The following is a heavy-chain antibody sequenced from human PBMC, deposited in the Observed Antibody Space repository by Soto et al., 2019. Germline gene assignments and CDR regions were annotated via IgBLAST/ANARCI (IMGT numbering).Heavy chain of an antibody. CDR2: INHSGST. CDR3: ARDTYYYDSSGYYYYYGMDV. Sequence: QPPGKGLEWIGEINHSGSTNYNPSLKSRVTISVDTSKNQFSLKLSSVTAADTAVYYCARDTYYYDSSGYYYYYGMDVWGQGTTVTVSS. D-gene: IGHD3-22*01. J-gene: IGHJ6*02. V-gene: IGHV4-34*01.